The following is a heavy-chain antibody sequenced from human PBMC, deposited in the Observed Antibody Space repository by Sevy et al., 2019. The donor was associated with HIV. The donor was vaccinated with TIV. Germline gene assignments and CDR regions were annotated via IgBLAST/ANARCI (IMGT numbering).Heavy chain of an antibody. D-gene: IGHD4-17*01. CDR1: GFTFRNYG. V-gene: IGHV3-33*01. CDR3: ARDLSRPARTTSDALDI. CDR2: IWYDGSNK. Sequence: GGSLRLSCAASGFTFRNYGMHWIRQSPGKGLEWVAVIWYDGSNKYYADSVKGRFTISRDNSNSRLYLQLNSLRAEDTAVYYCARDLSRPARTTSDALDIWGQGTMVTVSS. J-gene: IGHJ3*02.